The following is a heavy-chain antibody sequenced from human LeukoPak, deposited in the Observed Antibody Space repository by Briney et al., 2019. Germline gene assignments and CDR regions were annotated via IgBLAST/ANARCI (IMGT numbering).Heavy chain of an antibody. Sequence: SETLSLTCAVYGGSFSGYYWSWIRQPPGKGLEWIGEINNSGSTNYNPSLKSRVTISVDTSKNQFSLKLSSVTAADTAVYYCARDPYDSSGYYTDWGQGTLVTVSS. J-gene: IGHJ4*02. CDR2: INNSGST. D-gene: IGHD3-22*01. CDR3: ARDPYDSSGYYTD. V-gene: IGHV4-34*01. CDR1: GGSFSGYY.